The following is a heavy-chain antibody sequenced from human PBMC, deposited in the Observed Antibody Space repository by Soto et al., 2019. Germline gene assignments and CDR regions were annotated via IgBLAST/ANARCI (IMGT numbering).Heavy chain of an antibody. D-gene: IGHD3-3*01. Sequence: QVQLQESGPGLVKPSGTLSLTCAVSSGSISSSNWWSWVRQPPGKGLEWIGEIYHSGSTNYNPSRKSRVTISVDKSKNQFSLKLSSVTAADTAVYYCARDRGGSYDFWSGSWDYFDYWGQGTLVTVSS. V-gene: IGHV4-4*02. CDR3: ARDRGGSYDFWSGSWDYFDY. CDR2: IYHSGST. CDR1: SGSISSSNW. J-gene: IGHJ4*02.